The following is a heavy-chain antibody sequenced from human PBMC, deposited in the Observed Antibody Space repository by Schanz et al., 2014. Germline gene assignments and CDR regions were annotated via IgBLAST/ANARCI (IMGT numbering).Heavy chain of an antibody. CDR1: GYTVSALA. CDR2: INPSGGST. V-gene: IGHV1-46*03. CDR3: ARDGEAAAGCDY. J-gene: IGHJ4*02. Sequence: QVQLLQSGSEVKKPGASVKVSCEISGYTVSALAMHWVRQAPGQGLEWMGIINPSGGSTSYAQKFQGRVTMTRDTSTSTVYMELSSLRSEDTAVYYCARDGEAAAGCDYWGQGTLVTDSS. D-gene: IGHD6-13*01.